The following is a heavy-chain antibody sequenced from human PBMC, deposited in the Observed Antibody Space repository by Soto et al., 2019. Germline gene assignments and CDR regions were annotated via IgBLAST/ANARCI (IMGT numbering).Heavy chain of an antibody. CDR1: GDSLSSGDYY. J-gene: IGHJ4*02. CDR3: ARGTRIASAGYYFDF. D-gene: IGHD6-25*01. V-gene: IGHV4-30-4*01. Sequence: SETLSLTCTVSGDSLSSGDYYWSWIRQPPGKGLEWIGYITYSGFTYNNPSLKSRLSISVDTSKNQFSLRLSSVTAADTAVFYCARGTRIASAGYYFDFWGPGTLVTVPQ. CDR2: ITYSGFT.